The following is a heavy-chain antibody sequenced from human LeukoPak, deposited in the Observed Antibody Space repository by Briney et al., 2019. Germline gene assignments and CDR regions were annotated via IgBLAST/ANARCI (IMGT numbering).Heavy chain of an antibody. CDR3: ARLSALLNGFDP. V-gene: IGHV4-39*01. CDR1: GGSISSYY. D-gene: IGHD3-10*01. Sequence: PSETLSLTCTVSGGSISSYYWGWIRQPPGKGLEWIGNIYSGSTYYIPSLRSRVTISVDSSNNQFSLKLSSVTAADTAVYYCARLSALLNGFDPWGQGTLVTVSS. CDR2: IYSGST. J-gene: IGHJ5*02.